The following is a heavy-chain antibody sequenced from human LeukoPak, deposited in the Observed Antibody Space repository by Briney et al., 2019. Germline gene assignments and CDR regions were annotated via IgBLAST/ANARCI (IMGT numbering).Heavy chain of an antibody. CDR2: INHSGST. D-gene: IGHD3-22*01. CDR1: GGSISSTSYY. J-gene: IGHJ4*02. Sequence: PSETLSLTCSVSGGSISSTSYYWGWIRQPPGKGLEWIGEINHSGSTNYNPSLKSRVTISVDTSKNQFSLKLSSVTAADTAVYYCALGGLSSYYYDSSGYYYRGGLDYWGQGTLVTVSS. CDR3: ALGGLSSYYYDSSGYYYRGGLDY. V-gene: IGHV4-39*07.